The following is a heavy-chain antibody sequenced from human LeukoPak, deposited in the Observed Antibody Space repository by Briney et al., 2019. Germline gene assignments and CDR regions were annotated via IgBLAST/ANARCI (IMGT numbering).Heavy chain of an antibody. J-gene: IGHJ4*02. CDR1: GYSFTSYW. V-gene: IGHV5-51*01. CDR3: ARPDYGDYLFYFDY. D-gene: IGHD4-17*01. Sequence: GTPLQICCKGSGYSFTSYWIGWVRQMPGKGLEWMGIIYPGDSDTRYSPSFQGQVTISADKSISTAYLQWSSLKASDTAMYYCARPDYGDYLFYFDYWGQGTLVTVSS. CDR2: IYPGDSDT.